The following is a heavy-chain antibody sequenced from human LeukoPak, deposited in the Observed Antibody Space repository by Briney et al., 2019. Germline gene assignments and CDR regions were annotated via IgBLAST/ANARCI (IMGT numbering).Heavy chain of an antibody. V-gene: IGHV4-59*08. CDR1: GSSISSYY. CDR3: ASHEYCSGGSCYPFDY. J-gene: IGHJ4*02. D-gene: IGHD2-15*01. CDR2: IYYSGST. Sequence: PSETLSLTCTVSGSSISSYYWSWIRQPPGKGLEWIGYIYYSGSTNYNPSLKSRVTISVDTSKNQFSLKLSSVTAADTAVYYCASHEYCSGGSCYPFDYWGQGTLVTVSS.